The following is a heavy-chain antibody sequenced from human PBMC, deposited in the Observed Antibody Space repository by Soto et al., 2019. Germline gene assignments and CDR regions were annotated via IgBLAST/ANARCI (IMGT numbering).Heavy chain of an antibody. D-gene: IGHD5-18*01. Sequence: ASVKVSCKVSVYTLNELSMHWVRQAPGKGLEWMGGFDPEDGETIYAQKFQGRVTMTEDTSTDTAYMELSSLRSEDTAVYYCATVGGGYSYGYYWFDPWGQGTLVTVSS. V-gene: IGHV1-24*01. CDR3: ATVGGGYSYGYYWFDP. CDR1: VYTLNELS. J-gene: IGHJ5*02. CDR2: FDPEDGET.